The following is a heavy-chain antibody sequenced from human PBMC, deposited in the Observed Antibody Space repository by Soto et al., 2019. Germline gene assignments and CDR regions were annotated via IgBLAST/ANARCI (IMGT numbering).Heavy chain of an antibody. CDR1: GDSVSSNSAA. CDR2: TYYRSKWYN. V-gene: IGHV6-1*01. J-gene: IGHJ6*02. D-gene: IGHD2-2*01. Sequence: SQTLSLTCAISGDSVSSNSAAWNWIRQSPSRGLEWLGRTYYRSKWYNDYAVSVKSRITINPDTSKNQFSLPLNSVTPEDTAVYYCARAVGDCSSTSCYPGRHHCMHVWGQGTTVTVSS. CDR3: ARAVGDCSSTSCYPGRHHCMHV.